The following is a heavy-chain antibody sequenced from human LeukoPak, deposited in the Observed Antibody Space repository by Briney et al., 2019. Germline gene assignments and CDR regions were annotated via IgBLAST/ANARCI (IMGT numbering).Heavy chain of an antibody. J-gene: IGHJ4*02. CDR2: INPSGGTT. Sequence: PGGSLRLSCAASGLTFSNYVMTWVRQAPGKGLEWVSIINPSGGTTYYADSVKGRFTISRDNSKNTLYLQMNSLRAEDTAVYYCARRTAATYHFDYWGQGTLVTVSS. CDR3: ARRTAATYHFDY. D-gene: IGHD6-25*01. CDR1: GLTFSNYV. V-gene: IGHV3-23*01.